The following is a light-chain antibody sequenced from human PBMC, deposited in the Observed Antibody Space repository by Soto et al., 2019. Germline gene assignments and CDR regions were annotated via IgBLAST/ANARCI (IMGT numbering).Light chain of an antibody. CDR3: QQYESLPIT. V-gene: IGKV3-11*01. Sequence: EIVLTQSPATLSLSPGTRATLSCRASESVNTYLAWYQQKPGQAPRLLIYDASKRATGIPARFSGSGSRTDFTLTISSLEPEDFAVYFCQQYESLPITFGGGTKVDIK. J-gene: IGKJ4*01. CDR1: ESVNTY. CDR2: DAS.